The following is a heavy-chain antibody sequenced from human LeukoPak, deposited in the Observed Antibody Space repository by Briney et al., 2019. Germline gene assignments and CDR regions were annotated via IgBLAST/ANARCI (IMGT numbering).Heavy chain of an antibody. CDR1: GGSISSTSYY. V-gene: IGHV4-39*01. D-gene: IGHD1-26*01. CDR2: IYYSGRT. J-gene: IGHJ4*02. Sequence: SETLSLTCTVSGGSISSTSYYWGWIRQPPGKGLEWIATIYYSGRTFYNPPLKSRVTIFVDTSKNQFSLKLRSVTAADTAVYYCARLSGSYSPFGYWGQGTLVTVSS. CDR3: ARLSGSYSPFGY.